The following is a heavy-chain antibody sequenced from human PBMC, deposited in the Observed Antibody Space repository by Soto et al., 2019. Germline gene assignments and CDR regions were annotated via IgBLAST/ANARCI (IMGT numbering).Heavy chain of an antibody. J-gene: IGHJ5*02. CDR3: ARTGKFYYYDNSGLPFDP. CDR2: INAGNGNT. CDR1: GYTFTSYA. D-gene: IGHD3-22*01. Sequence: ASVKVSCKASGYTFTSYAMHWVRQAPGQRLEWMGWINAGNGNTKYSQKFQGRVTITRDTSASTAYMELSSLRSEDTAVYFCARTGKFYYYDNSGLPFDPWGQGTLVTVSS. V-gene: IGHV1-3*01.